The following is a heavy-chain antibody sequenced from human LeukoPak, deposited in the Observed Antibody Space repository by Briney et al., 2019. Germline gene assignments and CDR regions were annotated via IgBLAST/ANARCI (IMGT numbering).Heavy chain of an antibody. CDR3: ALCYYDSSGYDS. CDR1: GGSFSGYY. V-gene: IGHV4-34*01. D-gene: IGHD3-22*01. CDR2: INHSEST. J-gene: IGHJ4*02. Sequence: SETLSLTCAVYGGSFSGYYWSWIRQPPGKGLEWIGEINHSESTNYNPSLKSRVTISVDTSKNQFSLKLSSVTAADTAVYYCALCYYDSSGYDSWGQGTLVTVSS.